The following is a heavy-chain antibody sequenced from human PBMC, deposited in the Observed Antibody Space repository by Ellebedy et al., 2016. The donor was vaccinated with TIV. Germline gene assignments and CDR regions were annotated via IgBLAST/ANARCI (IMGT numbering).Heavy chain of an antibody. CDR1: GGSVSSTRYY. J-gene: IGHJ4*02. CDR3: ARTDPWQQRDD. V-gene: IGHV4-39*01. D-gene: IGHD6-13*01. CDR2: VYYSGSP. Sequence: MPSETLSLTCSVSGGSVSSTRYYWAWIRQPPGKGLEYIGSVYYSGSPYYNPSFKSRVTLSADTSKNQFSLNLRTVTAADTAVYYCARTDPWQQRDDWGQGILVSVSS.